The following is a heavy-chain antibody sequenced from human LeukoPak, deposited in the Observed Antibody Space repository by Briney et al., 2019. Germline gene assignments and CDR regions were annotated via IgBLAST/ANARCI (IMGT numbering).Heavy chain of an antibody. D-gene: IGHD6-6*01. CDR3: ARGVARSSKFHFSYYFDY. J-gene: IGHJ4*02. CDR2: IYLSGRT. V-gene: IGHV4-38-2*02. Sequence: PSQTLSLTCTVSAYSISSGYYWGWIRQPPGKGLAWIGSIYLSGRTFYNPSPKSRVTILVDTSKNQFSLNLSSVTAADTAVYYCARGVARSSKFHFSYYFDYWGQGTLVTVSS. CDR1: AYSISSGYY.